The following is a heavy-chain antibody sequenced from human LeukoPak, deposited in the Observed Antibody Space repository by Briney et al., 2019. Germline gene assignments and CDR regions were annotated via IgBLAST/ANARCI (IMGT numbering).Heavy chain of an antibody. CDR3: ARDLSGAFDY. CDR1: GGSISSYY. D-gene: IGHD1-26*01. Sequence: PSETLSLTCTVSGGSISSYYWSWIRQPPGKGLEWIGYIYSSGSTNYNPSLKSRVTISVDTSKNQFSLKLSSVTAADTAVYYCARDLSGAFDYWGQGTLITVSS. CDR2: IYSSGST. J-gene: IGHJ4*02. V-gene: IGHV4-59*01.